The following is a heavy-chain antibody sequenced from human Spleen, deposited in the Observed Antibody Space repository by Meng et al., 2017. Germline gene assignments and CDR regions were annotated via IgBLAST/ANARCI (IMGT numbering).Heavy chain of an antibody. CDR2: IYTSGST. Sequence: SETLSLTCTVSGGSISSGSYYWSWIRQPAGKGLEWIGRIYTSGSTNYNPSLKSRVTISVDTSKNQFSLKLSSVTAADTAVYYCARDSPYYYDSSGYSGYFDYWGQGTLVTVSS. CDR3: ARDSPYYYDSSGYSGYFDY. CDR1: GGSISSGSYY. D-gene: IGHD3-22*01. J-gene: IGHJ4*02. V-gene: IGHV4-61*02.